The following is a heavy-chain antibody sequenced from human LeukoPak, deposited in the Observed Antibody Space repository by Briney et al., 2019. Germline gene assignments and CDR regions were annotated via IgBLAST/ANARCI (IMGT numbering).Heavy chain of an antibody. CDR3: ASQYDFWSGYRLFYNWFDP. CDR1: GFTFSSYS. Sequence: PGGSLRLSCAASGFTFSSYSMNWVRQAPGKGLEWVSSISSSSSYIYYADSVKGRFTISRDNAKNSLYLQMNSLRAEDTAVYYCASQYDFWSGYRLFYNWFDPWGQGTLVTVSS. CDR2: ISSSSSYI. V-gene: IGHV3-21*01. D-gene: IGHD3-3*01. J-gene: IGHJ5*02.